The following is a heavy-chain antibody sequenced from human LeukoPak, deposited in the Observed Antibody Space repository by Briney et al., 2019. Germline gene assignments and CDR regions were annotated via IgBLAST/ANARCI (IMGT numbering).Heavy chain of an antibody. Sequence: SETLSLTCTVSGGSISSSSYYWGWIRQPPGKGLEWIGSIYYSGSTYYNPSLKSRVTISVDTSKNQFSLKLSSVTAADTAVYYCARGGSNSSGHMWVFYYYGMDVWGQGTTVTVSS. D-gene: IGHD3-22*01. CDR3: ARGGSNSSGHMWVFYYYGMDV. V-gene: IGHV4-39*01. CDR1: GGSISSSSYY. CDR2: IYYSGST. J-gene: IGHJ6*02.